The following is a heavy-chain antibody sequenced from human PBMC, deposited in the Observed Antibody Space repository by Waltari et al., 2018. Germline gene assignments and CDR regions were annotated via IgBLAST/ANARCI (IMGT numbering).Heavy chain of an antibody. V-gene: IGHV4-39*01. D-gene: IGHD4-17*01. CDR2: MHYRGST. Sequence: QLQLQESGPGLVKPSETLSLTCTVPGGSSSPNYNWGWIRQPPGKGLEWMGNMHYRGSTFYNPSLRSRVTISLDTSKNQFSLRLSSVGAADTAVYFCGRIAFGDDGGYFQHWGQGTLVTVSS. CDR1: GGSSSPNYN. CDR3: GRIAFGDDGGYFQH. J-gene: IGHJ1*01.